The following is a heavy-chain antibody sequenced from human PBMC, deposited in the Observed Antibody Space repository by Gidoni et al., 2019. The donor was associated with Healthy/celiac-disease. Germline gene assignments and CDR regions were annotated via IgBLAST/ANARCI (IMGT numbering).Heavy chain of an antibody. D-gene: IGHD2-2*02. CDR3: ARCTSCYRYSSSWLFDY. CDR2: INHSGSI. V-gene: IGHV4-34*01. CDR1: GGSFSGYY. Sequence: QVQLQQWGAGLLKPSETLSLTCAVYGGSFSGYYWSWIRQPPGKGLEGIGEINHSGSINYNPSLKSRVTISVDTSKNQFSLKLSSVTAADTAVYYCARCTSCYRYSSSWLFDYWGQGTLVTVSS. J-gene: IGHJ4*02.